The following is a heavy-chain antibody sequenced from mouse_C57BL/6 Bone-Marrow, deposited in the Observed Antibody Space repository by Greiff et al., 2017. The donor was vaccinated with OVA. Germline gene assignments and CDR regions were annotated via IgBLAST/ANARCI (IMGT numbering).Heavy chain of an antibody. J-gene: IGHJ3*01. Sequence: VQLQESGAELVRPGTSVKMSCKASGYTFTNYWIGWAKQRPGHGLEWIGDIYPGGGYTNYNEKFKGKATLTANKSSSTAYMQFSSLTSEDSAIYYCARSRLLAFAYWGQGTLVTVSA. V-gene: IGHV1-63*01. CDR2: IYPGGGYT. CDR3: ARSRLLAFAY. D-gene: IGHD1-1*01. CDR1: GYTFTNYW.